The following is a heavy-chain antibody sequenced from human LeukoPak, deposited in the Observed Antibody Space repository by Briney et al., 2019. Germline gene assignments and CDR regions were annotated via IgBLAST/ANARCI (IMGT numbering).Heavy chain of an antibody. CDR1: GGSISSGDYY. V-gene: IGHV4-30-4*08. D-gene: IGHD2-2*02. Sequence: PSETPSLTCTVSGGSISSGDYYWSWIRQPPGKGLEWIGYIYYSGSTYYNPSLKSRVTISVDTSKNQFSLKLSSVTAADTAVYYCARDPYCSSTSCYMVDAFDIWGQGTMVTVSS. J-gene: IGHJ3*02. CDR2: IYYSGST. CDR3: ARDPYCSSTSCYMVDAFDI.